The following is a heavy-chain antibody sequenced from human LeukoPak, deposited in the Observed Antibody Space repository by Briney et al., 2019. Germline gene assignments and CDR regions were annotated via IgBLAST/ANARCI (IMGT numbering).Heavy chain of an antibody. Sequence: SQTLSLTCTVSGGSISSGGYYWSWIRQPPGKGLEWIGYIYYSGSTYYNPSLKSRVTISVDTSKNQFSLKLSSVTAADTAVYYCARWNYGSGYYFDYWGQGTLVTVSS. V-gene: IGHV4-30-4*01. CDR3: ARWNYGSGYYFDY. CDR1: GGSISSGGYY. J-gene: IGHJ4*02. D-gene: IGHD3-10*01. CDR2: IYYSGST.